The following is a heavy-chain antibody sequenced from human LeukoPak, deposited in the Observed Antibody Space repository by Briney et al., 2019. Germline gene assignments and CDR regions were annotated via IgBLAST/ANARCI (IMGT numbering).Heavy chain of an antibody. Sequence: SSETLSVTCTVSGGAISSSSYYWGWIRQPPRKGLEWIGSIYYGGSTYYNPSLKSRVTISVDTSKNQFSLKLSSVTAADTAVYYCARQLGYCSSTSCYADKVDYWGQGTLVTVSS. J-gene: IGHJ4*02. CDR1: GGAISSSSYY. CDR2: IYYGGST. D-gene: IGHD2-2*01. V-gene: IGHV4-39*01. CDR3: ARQLGYCSSTSCYADKVDY.